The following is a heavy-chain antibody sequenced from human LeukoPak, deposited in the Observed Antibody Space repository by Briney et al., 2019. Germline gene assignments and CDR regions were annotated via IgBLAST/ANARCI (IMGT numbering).Heavy chain of an antibody. Sequence: PSQTLSLTCTVSGGSLSSGGYYWSWIRQHPGKSLEWIGYIYYSGSTYYNPSLKSRVTISVDTSKNQFSLKLSSVTAADTAVYYCARGLNYYDSSSWFNPWGQGTLVTVSS. V-gene: IGHV4-31*03. CDR3: ARGLNYYDSSSWFNP. D-gene: IGHD3-22*01. CDR2: IYYSGST. J-gene: IGHJ5*02. CDR1: GGSLSSGGYY.